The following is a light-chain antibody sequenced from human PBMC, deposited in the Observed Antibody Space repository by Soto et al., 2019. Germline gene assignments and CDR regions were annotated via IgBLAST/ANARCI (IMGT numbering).Light chain of an antibody. V-gene: IGLV1-40*01. Sequence: QSLLTQPPSVSGAPGQRVTISCTGSSSNIGAGYDVHWYQQLPGTAPKLLIYGNSNRPSGVPDRFSGSKSGTSASLAITGLQAEDEADYYCQSYDSSLSGCYVFGTGTKVNVL. CDR1: SSNIGAGYD. CDR3: QSYDSSLSGCYV. CDR2: GNS. J-gene: IGLJ1*01.